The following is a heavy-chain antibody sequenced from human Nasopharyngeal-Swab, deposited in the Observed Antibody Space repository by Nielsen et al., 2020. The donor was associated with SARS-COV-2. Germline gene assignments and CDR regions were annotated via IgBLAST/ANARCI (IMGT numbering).Heavy chain of an antibody. CDR3: AKVGFRSITGTSPLEY. CDR2: ISGSGGST. CDR1: GFTFSSYA. Sequence: GGSLRLSCAAPGFTFSSYAMSWVRQAPGKGLEWVSAISGSGGSTYYADSVKGRFTISRDNSKNTLYLQMNSLRAEDTAVYYCAKVGFRSITGTSPLEYWGQGTLVTVSS. V-gene: IGHV3-23*01. J-gene: IGHJ4*02. D-gene: IGHD1-20*01.